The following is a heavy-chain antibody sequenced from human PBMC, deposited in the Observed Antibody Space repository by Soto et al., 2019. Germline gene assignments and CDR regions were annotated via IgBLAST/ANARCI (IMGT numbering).Heavy chain of an antibody. Sequence: ASVKVSCKASGYTFSSYHISWVRQAPGQGLEWMGWISAYNGNTNYAQKFQGRVTITADKSTGTAYMELNSLRSEDTAVYYCVRDSPIGSTFSGYDGIDYWGQGTLVTVSS. V-gene: IGHV1-18*01. CDR3: VRDSPIGSTFSGYDGIDY. J-gene: IGHJ4*02. CDR1: GYTFSSYH. CDR2: ISAYNGNT. D-gene: IGHD5-12*01.